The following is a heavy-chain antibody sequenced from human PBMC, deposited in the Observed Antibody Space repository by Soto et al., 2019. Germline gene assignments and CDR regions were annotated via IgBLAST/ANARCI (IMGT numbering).Heavy chain of an antibody. V-gene: IGHV1-2*02. Sequence: ASVKVSCKASGYTFTVYYMHWLRQAPGQGLEWMGWINPNSGGTNYAQKFQGRVTMTRDTSISTAYMELSRLRSDDTAVYYCARDTSSSWLNLFDSCGQGTLVTVPS. D-gene: IGHD6-13*01. CDR2: INPNSGGT. CDR3: ARDTSSSWLNLFDS. J-gene: IGHJ5*01. CDR1: GYTFTVYY.